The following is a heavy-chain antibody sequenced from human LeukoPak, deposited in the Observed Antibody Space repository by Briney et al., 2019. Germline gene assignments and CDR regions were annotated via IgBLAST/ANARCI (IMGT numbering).Heavy chain of an antibody. CDR1: GFTFNRYW. V-gene: IGHV3-7*01. CDR2: IKQDGSEK. D-gene: IGHD5-12*01. CDR3: ARVEASGYDYGAFDY. Sequence: GGSLRLSCAASGFTFNRYWMSWVRQAPGKGLEWVANIKQDGSEKYYVDSVKGRFTISRDNAKNSLHLQMNSLRAEDTAVYYCARVEASGYDYGAFDYWGQGTLVTVSS. J-gene: IGHJ4*02.